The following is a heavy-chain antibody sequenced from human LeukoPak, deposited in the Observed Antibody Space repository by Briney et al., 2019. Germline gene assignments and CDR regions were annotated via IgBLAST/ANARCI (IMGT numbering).Heavy chain of an antibody. CDR2: IFPDDSDSKI. V-gene: IGHV5-51*01. J-gene: IGHJ4*02. CDR3: ARHQTPGNVYYLNTEGFRFDS. D-gene: IGHD1-26*01. CDR1: GYSFTDYW. Sequence: GESLKISCKASGYSFTDYWIGWVRQMPGQGLEWMAIIFPDDSDSKIKYSPSFQGHVTVSADKSITTAYLHWSSLQASDTAIYYCARHQTPGNVYYLNTEGFRFDSWGQGTLVTVSS.